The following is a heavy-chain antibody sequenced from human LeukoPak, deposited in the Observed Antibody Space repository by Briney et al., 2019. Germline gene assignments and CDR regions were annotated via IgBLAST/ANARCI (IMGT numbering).Heavy chain of an antibody. V-gene: IGHV3-9*01. D-gene: IGHD6-13*01. Sequence: PGRSLRLSCAASGFTFDDYAMHWVRQAPGKGLEWVSGISWNSGSIGYADSVKGRFTISRDNAKNSLYLQMNSLRAEDTAVYYCTRDYGYSSSWYFVEDAFDIWGQGTMVTVSS. CDR2: ISWNSGSI. J-gene: IGHJ3*02. CDR3: TRDYGYSSSWYFVEDAFDI. CDR1: GFTFDDYA.